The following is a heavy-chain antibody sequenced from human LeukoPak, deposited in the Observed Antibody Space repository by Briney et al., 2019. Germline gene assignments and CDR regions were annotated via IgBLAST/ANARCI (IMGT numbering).Heavy chain of an antibody. CDR2: IKQDGSEK. CDR3: AREAVVPAAIIGTYYYYFDY. V-gene: IGHV3-7*01. D-gene: IGHD2-2*02. Sequence: PGGSLRLSCAASGFTFSSYWMSWVRRAPGKGLEWVANIKQDGSEKYYVDSVKGRFTISRDNAKNSLYLQMNSLRAEDTAVYYCAREAVVPAAIIGTYYYYFDYWGQGTLVTVSS. J-gene: IGHJ4*02. CDR1: GFTFSSYW.